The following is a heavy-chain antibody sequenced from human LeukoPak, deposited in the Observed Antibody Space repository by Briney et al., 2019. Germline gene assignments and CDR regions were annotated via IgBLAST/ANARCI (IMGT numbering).Heavy chain of an antibody. V-gene: IGHV3-74*01. CDR1: GFTFSDYW. J-gene: IGHJ6*02. Sequence: PGGSLRLSCAASGFTFSDYWMHWVRQVPGEGLVWVSRISGDGTKTAYAGSVKGRFTISRDNARNTLYLQMNSLRAEDTAVYYCAKAYGGYESHYYYYGMDVWGQGTTVTVSS. CDR2: ISGDGTKT. CDR3: AKAYGGYESHYYYYGMDV. D-gene: IGHD5-12*01.